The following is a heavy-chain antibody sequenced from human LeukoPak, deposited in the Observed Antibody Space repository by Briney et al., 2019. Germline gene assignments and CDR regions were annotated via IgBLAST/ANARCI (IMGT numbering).Heavy chain of an antibody. CDR1: GFTFSTYA. Sequence: GGSLRLSCAASGFTFSTYAMSWVRQAPGKGLEWVSAISGSGGSTYYADSVKGRFTISRDNSKNTLYLQMNSLRAEDTAVYYCAKDRITMVRGVITHWFDPWGQGTLVTVSS. J-gene: IGHJ5*02. V-gene: IGHV3-23*01. D-gene: IGHD3-10*01. CDR2: ISGSGGST. CDR3: AKDRITMVRGVITHWFDP.